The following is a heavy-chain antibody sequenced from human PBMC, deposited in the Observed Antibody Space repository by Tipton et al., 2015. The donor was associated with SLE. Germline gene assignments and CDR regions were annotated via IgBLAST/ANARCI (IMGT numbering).Heavy chain of an antibody. CDR1: GFTFSSYG. J-gene: IGHJ6*02. D-gene: IGHD3-3*01. CDR2: IRYDGSNK. CDR3: AKVATIFGVVIVYYYGMDV. Sequence: QLVQSGGGVVQPGGSLRLSCAASGFTFSSYGMHWVRQAPGKGLEWVAFIRYDGSNKYYADSVKGRFTISRDNSKNTLYLQMNSLRAEDTAVYYCAKVATIFGVVIVYYYGMDVWGQGTTVTVSS. V-gene: IGHV3-30*02.